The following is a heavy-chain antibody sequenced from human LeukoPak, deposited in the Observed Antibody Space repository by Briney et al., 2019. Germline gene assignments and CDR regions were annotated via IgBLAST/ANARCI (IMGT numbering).Heavy chain of an antibody. Sequence: SQTLSLTCTVSGGSISSGDYYWSGVRQPPGKGLGWIGYIYYSGSTYYNPSLKSRVTISVDTPKNQFSLKLSSVTAADTAVYYCARGSYYYDSSAHRGFDYWGQGTLVTVSS. J-gene: IGHJ4*02. CDR2: IYYSGST. CDR3: ARGSYYYDSSAHRGFDY. V-gene: IGHV4-30-4*01. CDR1: GGSISSGDYY. D-gene: IGHD3-22*01.